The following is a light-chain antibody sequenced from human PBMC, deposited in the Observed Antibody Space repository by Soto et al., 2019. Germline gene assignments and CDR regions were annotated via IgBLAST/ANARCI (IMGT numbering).Light chain of an antibody. V-gene: IGLV2-14*01. Sequence: QSALTQPASVSGSPGQSITISCTGTNSDVGGYNYVSWYQQHPVKAPKLIIYEVNDRPSGISTRFSASKSGNTASLTISGLQPDDEADYYCCSYTTNNTWVFGGGTKVTVL. J-gene: IGLJ3*02. CDR3: CSYTTNNTWV. CDR2: EVN. CDR1: NSDVGGYNY.